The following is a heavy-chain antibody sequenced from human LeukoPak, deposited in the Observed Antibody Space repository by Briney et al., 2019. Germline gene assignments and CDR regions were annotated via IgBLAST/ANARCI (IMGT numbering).Heavy chain of an antibody. CDR3: ARDPTMVRGVINPKGFDY. Sequence: GASVKVSCKASGYTFTGYYMHWVRQAPGQGLEWMGWINPNSGGTNYAQKLQGRVTMTTDTSTSTACMELRSLRSDDTAVYYCARDPTMVRGVINPKGFDYWGQGTLVTVSS. J-gene: IGHJ4*02. D-gene: IGHD3-10*01. CDR1: GYTFTGYY. V-gene: IGHV1-2*02. CDR2: INPNSGGT.